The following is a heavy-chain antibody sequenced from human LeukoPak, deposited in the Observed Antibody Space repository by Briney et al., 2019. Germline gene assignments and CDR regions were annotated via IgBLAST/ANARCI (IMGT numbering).Heavy chain of an antibody. V-gene: IGHV3-30*03. CDR1: GFTFSTHG. CDR2: ISYDGSDQ. Sequence: GRSLRLSCAASGFTFSTHGLHWVRQAPGKGLEWLAIISYDGSDQYYADSVKGRFTISRDNSKNTLSLQMNSLTAEDTAVYYCAASSGSYPYWGQGTLVIVSS. D-gene: IGHD3-10*01. J-gene: IGHJ4*02. CDR3: AASSGSYPY.